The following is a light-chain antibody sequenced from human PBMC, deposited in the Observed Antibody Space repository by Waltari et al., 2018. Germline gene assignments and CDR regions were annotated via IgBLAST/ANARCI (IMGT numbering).Light chain of an antibody. V-gene: IGLV3-21*04. CDR2: YDT. Sequence: YVVTQPPSVSVAPGKTATLTCGGQNIEAKSVNWYQQKSGQAPVLVMFYDTDRPPGIPARFSGSNSGNTATLTISWVEAGDEADYHCQVWDDTTNSGVFGGGTRLSVL. CDR1: NIEAKS. CDR3: QVWDDTTNSGV. J-gene: IGLJ3*02.